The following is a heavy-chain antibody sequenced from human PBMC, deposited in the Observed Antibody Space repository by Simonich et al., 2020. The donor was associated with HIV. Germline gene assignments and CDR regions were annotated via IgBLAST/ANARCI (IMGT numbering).Heavy chain of an antibody. CDR2: IGISDTT. J-gene: IGHJ3*02. CDR1: GFTFSNYA. CDR3: AKDQLGTDGFDI. D-gene: IGHD7-27*01. V-gene: IGHV3-23*01. Sequence: EVQLLESGGGLVQPGGSLRLSCAGSGFTFSNYAMTWVRQAQGKGLEWVSGIGISDTTYYEDSVMGRFIISRDNSKNTLYLQMDSLRAGDTALYYCAKDQLGTDGFDIWGQGTMVTVSS.